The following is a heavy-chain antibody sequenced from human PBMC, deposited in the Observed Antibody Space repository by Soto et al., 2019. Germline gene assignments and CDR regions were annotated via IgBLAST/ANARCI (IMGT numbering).Heavy chain of an antibody. D-gene: IGHD4-17*01. Sequence: EVQLLESGGGLVQPGGSLRLSCAASGFTFSSYAMSWVRQAPGKGLEWVSAISGSGGSTYYADSVKGRFTISRDNSKNTLYLQMNSLRAEDTAVYYCAKGGYGDCVGYYYGMDVWGQGTTVTVSS. CDR3: AKGGYGDCVGYYYGMDV. J-gene: IGHJ6*02. V-gene: IGHV3-23*01. CDR1: GFTFSSYA. CDR2: ISGSGGST.